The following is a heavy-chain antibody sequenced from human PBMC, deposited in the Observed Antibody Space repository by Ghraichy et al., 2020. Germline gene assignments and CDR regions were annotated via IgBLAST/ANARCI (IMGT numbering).Heavy chain of an antibody. V-gene: IGHV1-24*01. J-gene: IGHJ6*02. D-gene: IGHD3-9*01. CDR2: FDPDHGEK. CDR3: AAAVGYDFTPGYYIPFYAMDV. CDR1: GYTLTKLS. Sequence: ASVKVSCKVSGYTLTKLSMHWVRQAPGKGLEWMGGFDPDHGEKKYAPKFQGRVTMTEDTSTDTANMELRSLRSDDTAVFYCAAAVGYDFTPGYYIPFYAMDVWGHGTPVTVSS.